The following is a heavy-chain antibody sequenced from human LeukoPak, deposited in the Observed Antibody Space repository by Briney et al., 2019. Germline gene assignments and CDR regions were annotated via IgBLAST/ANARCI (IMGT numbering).Heavy chain of an antibody. Sequence: GASVKVSCKASGGTFSSYAISWVRQAPGQGLEWMGGIIPIFGTANYAQKFQGRVTITTDESTSTAYMELSSLRSEDTAVYYCARVPYSSSWIYYYYYYMDVWGKGTTVTVSS. V-gene: IGHV1-69*05. CDR1: GGTFSSYA. J-gene: IGHJ6*03. CDR2: IIPIFGTA. CDR3: ARVPYSSSWIYYYYYYMDV. D-gene: IGHD6-13*01.